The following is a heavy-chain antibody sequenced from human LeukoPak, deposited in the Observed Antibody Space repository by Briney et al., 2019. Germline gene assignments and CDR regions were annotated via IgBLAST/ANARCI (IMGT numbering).Heavy chain of an antibody. J-gene: IGHJ6*02. CDR3: ARDPGRQYSSIADV. V-gene: IGHV3-7*03. D-gene: IGHD6-19*01. CDR1: GFSFSSYW. CDR2: IKEDGSKK. Sequence: GGSLRLSCAASGFSFSSYWMNWVRRAPGKGLEWLANIKEDGSKKYYVDSVKGRFTISRDSAKNSLYLQMDSLRAEDTAVYYCARDPGRQYSSIADVWGQGTTVTVSS.